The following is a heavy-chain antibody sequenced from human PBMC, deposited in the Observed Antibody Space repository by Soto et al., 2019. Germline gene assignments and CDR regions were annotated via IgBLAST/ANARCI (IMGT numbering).Heavy chain of an antibody. CDR1: GFTFSIYV. CDR2: ISGSGGST. CDR3: AKDMSGSPFFDI. D-gene: IGHD5-12*01. J-gene: IGHJ3*02. Sequence: GVSMKLSLAASGFTFSIYVMGWVRQAPGKGLEWVSAISGSGGSTYYADSVKGRFTISRDNSKNTLHLQMSSLRAEDTAVYYCAKDMSGSPFFDIWGQGTMVTVSS. V-gene: IGHV3-23*01.